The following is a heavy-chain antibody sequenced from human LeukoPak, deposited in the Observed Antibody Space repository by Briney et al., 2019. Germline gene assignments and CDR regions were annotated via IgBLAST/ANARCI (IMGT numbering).Heavy chain of an antibody. CDR1: GGSFNGYY. V-gene: IGHV4-34*01. D-gene: IGHD3-16*02. Sequence: SETLSLTCAVYGGSFNGYYWTWIRQPPGKGLEWIGEINHSGGTDYNPSLKSRVTISVDTSKNQFSLKLNSVTAADTAVYYCARVSYRDYYFDYWGQGTLVTVSS. CDR3: ARVSYRDYYFDY. J-gene: IGHJ4*02. CDR2: INHSGGT.